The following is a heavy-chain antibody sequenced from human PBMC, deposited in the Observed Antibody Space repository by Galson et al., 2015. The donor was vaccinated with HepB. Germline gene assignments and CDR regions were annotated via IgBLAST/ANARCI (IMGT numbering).Heavy chain of an antibody. J-gene: IGHJ4*02. D-gene: IGHD5-24*01. CDR1: GDSVSSNSSL. V-gene: IGHV6-1*01. CDR2: TYYRSKWNN. Sequence: CAISGDSVSSNSSLWNWIRQSPSRGLEWLGRTYYRSKWNNDYAVSVKGRISITSDTSKNHFSLQLNSVTPEDTDVYFCARVLRLRKGYKSPFDYWGQGTLVTVSS. CDR3: ARVLRLRKGYKSPFDY.